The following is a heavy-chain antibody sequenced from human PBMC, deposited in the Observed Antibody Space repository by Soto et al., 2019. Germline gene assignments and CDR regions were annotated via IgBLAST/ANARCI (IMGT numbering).Heavy chain of an antibody. J-gene: IGHJ5*02. CDR2: IHYSGST. Sequence: SETLSLTCTVSAGSISGYYWSWIRQPPGKELELIAYIHYSGSTYYNPSLKSRVTISIDTSKNQFSLKLRSVNAADTAVYYCAKVGRIAAAGTWFDPWGQGTLVTVSS. CDR3: AKVGRIAAAGTWFDP. D-gene: IGHD6-13*01. CDR1: AGSISGYY. V-gene: IGHV4-59*01.